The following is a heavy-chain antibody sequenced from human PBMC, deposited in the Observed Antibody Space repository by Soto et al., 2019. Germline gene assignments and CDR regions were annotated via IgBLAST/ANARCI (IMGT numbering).Heavy chain of an antibody. J-gene: IGHJ4*02. CDR2: INPFDGSR. Sequence: ASVKVSCKASGYIFTSYYIHWVRQAPGQGLEWMGWINPFDGSRMFAQSFQGRVTMTRDTSTSTVYMEVSGLRSEDTAVYYCSRVDPGETSPFDHWGPGTLVTVSS. V-gene: IGHV1-46*03. D-gene: IGHD3-10*01. CDR1: GYIFTSYY. CDR3: SRVDPGETSPFDH.